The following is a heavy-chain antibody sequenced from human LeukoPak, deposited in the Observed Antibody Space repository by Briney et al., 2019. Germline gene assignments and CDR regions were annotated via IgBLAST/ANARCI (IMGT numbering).Heavy chain of an antibody. Sequence: PGGSLRLSCAASGFTFTNFGMSWVRQAPGKGLEWVSVIYSGGSTYYADSVKGRFTISRDNSKNTLYLQMNSLRAEDTAVYYCAESDYGGNWGQGTLVTVSS. CDR3: AESDYGGN. CDR2: IYSGGST. J-gene: IGHJ4*02. V-gene: IGHV3-23*03. CDR1: GFTFTNFG. D-gene: IGHD4-23*01.